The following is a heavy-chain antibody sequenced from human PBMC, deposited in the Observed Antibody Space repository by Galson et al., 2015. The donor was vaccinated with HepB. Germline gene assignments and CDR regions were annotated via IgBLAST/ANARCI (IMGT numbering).Heavy chain of an antibody. CDR1: GFTVSSNY. CDR2: IYSGGST. J-gene: IGHJ6*02. D-gene: IGHD6-19*01. V-gene: IGHV3-66*01. Sequence: SLRLSCAASGFTVSSNYMSWVRQAPGKGLEWVSVIYSGGSTYYADSVKGRFTIYRDKSKNTLYLQMNSLRAEDTAVYYCARAILSLRIAVAGPVYGMDVWGQGPTVTVSS. CDR3: ARAILSLRIAVAGPVYGMDV.